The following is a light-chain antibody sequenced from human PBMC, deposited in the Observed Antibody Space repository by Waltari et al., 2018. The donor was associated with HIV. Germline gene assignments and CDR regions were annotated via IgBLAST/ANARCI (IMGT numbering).Light chain of an antibody. V-gene: IGLV2-14*03. CDR1: SSDIGGYDH. J-gene: IGLJ3*02. CDR2: DVS. CDR3: SSFTSGTTGV. Sequence: QSALTQPASVSGSPGQSITISCTGTSSDIGGYDHVCWYQQHPGRAPKLKIYDVSNRPSGVSDRCAGSKSGNTASLTISGLQTEDEADYYCSSFTSGTTGVFGGGTKVTVL.